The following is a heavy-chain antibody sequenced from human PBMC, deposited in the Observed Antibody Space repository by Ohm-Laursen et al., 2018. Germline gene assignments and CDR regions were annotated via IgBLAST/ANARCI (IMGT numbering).Heavy chain of an antibody. CDR2: IYWDDDK. V-gene: IGHV2-5*02. CDR1: GFSLSTSGVG. J-gene: IGHJ4*02. CDR3: AHLAAPRGPIDY. Sequence: TQTLTLTGTFSGFSLSTSGVGVGWIRQPPGKALEWLAIIYWDDDKRFSPSLKSRLTITKDTSKNQVVLTMTNMDPVDTATYYCAHLAAPRGPIDYWGRGTLVTVSS. D-gene: IGHD6-6*01.